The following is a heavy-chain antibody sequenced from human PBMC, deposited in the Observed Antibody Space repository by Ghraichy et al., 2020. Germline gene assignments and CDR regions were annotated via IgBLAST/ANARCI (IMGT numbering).Heavy chain of an antibody. CDR1: GFTFSSYA. J-gene: IGHJ4*02. D-gene: IGHD6-13*01. Sequence: GESLNISCAASGFTFSSYAMSWVRQAPGKGLEWVSAISGSGGSTYYADSVKGRFTISRDNSKNTLYLQMNSLRAEDTAVYYCAKDQVFSSWSHFDYWGQGTLVTVSS. CDR3: AKDQVFSSWSHFDY. CDR2: ISGSGGST. V-gene: IGHV3-23*01.